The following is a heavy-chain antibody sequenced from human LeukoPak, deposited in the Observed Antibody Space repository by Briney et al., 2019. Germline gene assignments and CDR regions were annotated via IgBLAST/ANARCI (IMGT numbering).Heavy chain of an antibody. J-gene: IGHJ5*02. CDR3: ARHVLRRRLLWFGDPNWFDP. V-gene: IGHV4-38-2*02. CDR1: GYSISSGYY. D-gene: IGHD3-10*01. CDR2: ICHSGST. Sequence: PSETLSFTCTVSGYSISSGYYWGWIRQPPGKGLEWIGSICHSGSTYYNPSLKSRVTRSVDTSKNQFSLKLSSCTAADTAVYYCARHVLRRRLLWFGDPNWFDPWGQGTLVTVSS.